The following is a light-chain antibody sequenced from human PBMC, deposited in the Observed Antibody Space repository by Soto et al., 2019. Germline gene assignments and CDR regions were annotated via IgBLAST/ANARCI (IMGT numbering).Light chain of an antibody. V-gene: IGKV3-15*01. Sequence: IVMTQSPATLSVSPGERATLSCRASQRVSTNVAWYQRKPGQGPRLLIYGASTRATGLSVRFSGSGSGTEFTLTISSLQSEDSAVYYCQQYNNWPLTFGRGTRVEIK. J-gene: IGKJ1*01. CDR3: QQYNNWPLT. CDR1: QRVSTN. CDR2: GAS.